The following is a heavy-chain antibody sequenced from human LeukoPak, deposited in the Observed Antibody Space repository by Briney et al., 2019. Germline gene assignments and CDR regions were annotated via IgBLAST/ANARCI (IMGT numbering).Heavy chain of an antibody. CDR3: AREGYGDYDY. Sequence: GGSLRLSCVASGFTFSSYWMHWVRQVRGKGLVWVSRINSDGSSTSYVDSVKGRFTISRDNAKNTLYLQMNNLRADDRAVYYCAREGYGDYDYWGQGTLVTVSS. V-gene: IGHV3-74*01. CDR1: GFTFSSYW. D-gene: IGHD4-17*01. J-gene: IGHJ4*02. CDR2: INSDGSST.